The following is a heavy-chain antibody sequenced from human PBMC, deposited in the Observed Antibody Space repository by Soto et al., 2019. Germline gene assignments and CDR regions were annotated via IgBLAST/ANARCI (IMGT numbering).Heavy chain of an antibody. V-gene: IGHV4-34*01. J-gene: IGHJ5*02. CDR2: INHSGST. CDR1: GGSFSGYY. CDR3: ARSLYYGSGSYHP. D-gene: IGHD3-10*01. Sequence: QVQLQQWGAGLLKPSETLSLTCAVYGGSFSGYYWSWIRQPPGKGLEWIGEINHSGSTNYNPSLTSRVTISVDTSKNQFSLKLSSVTDADTAVYYCARSLYYGSGSYHPWGQGTLVTVSS.